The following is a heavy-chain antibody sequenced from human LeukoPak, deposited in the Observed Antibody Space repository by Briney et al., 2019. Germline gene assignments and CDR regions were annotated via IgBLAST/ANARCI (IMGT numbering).Heavy chain of an antibody. CDR2: FFGSGGSA. V-gene: IGHV3-23*01. Sequence: GGSLRLSCAASGFTFNSYAMYWVRQAPGKGLEWVSGFFGSGGSAHYADSVKGRFTISRDNSKNTVYLQMDSLRVEDTAVYYCGKTTTGYSSGRYPGWPVDYWGQGTLVTVSS. CDR3: GKTTTGYSSGRYPGWPVDY. CDR1: GFTFNSYA. J-gene: IGHJ4*02. D-gene: IGHD6-19*01.